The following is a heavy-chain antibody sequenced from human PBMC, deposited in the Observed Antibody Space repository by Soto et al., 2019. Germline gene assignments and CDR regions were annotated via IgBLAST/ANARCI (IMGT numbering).Heavy chain of an antibody. D-gene: IGHD6-6*01. J-gene: IGHJ6*03. CDR1: GVTFSSFS. V-gene: IGHV3-21*01. CDR3: ARDSGEQRVRRGFSCYCMEV. CDR2: ILSSSGSI. Sequence: EVQLVESGGGRVKPGGSLRLSCAASGVTFSSFSFNWVRQAPGKGLEWVSFILSSSGSIYYADSVEDRFTISRDNAKNSLYLQMNSLKDEAAAVDYCARDSGEQRVRRGFSCYCMEVWGTGTTVTVSS.